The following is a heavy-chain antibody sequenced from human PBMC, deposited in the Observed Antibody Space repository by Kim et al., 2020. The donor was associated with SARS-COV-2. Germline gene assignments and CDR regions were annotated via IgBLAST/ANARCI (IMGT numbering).Heavy chain of an antibody. J-gene: IGHJ4*02. Sequence: GGSLRLSCEGSGFTFSTYTIHWVRQAPGKGLEWVTVVSYDGTSTYTAESVKGRFTISRDNSRNTVYLQMNSLRIEDTAVYYCSRDFHNSAWNDPSYGGLPYLWGQGTLVTVSA. V-gene: IGHV3-30*04. CDR3: SRDFHNSAWNDPSYGGLPYL. CDR1: GFTFSTYT. CDR2: VSYDGTST. D-gene: IGHD1-1*01.